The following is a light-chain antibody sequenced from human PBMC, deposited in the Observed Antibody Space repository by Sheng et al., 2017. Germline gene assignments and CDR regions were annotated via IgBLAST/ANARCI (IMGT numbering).Light chain of an antibody. V-gene: IGKV3-15*01. CDR3: QQYNKWPPA. CDR1: QSISGN. Sequence: IVMTQSPATLSVSPGEGATLSCRASQSISGNLAWYQQKPGQTPRLLIYGASTRATGIPARFSGSGSGTEFTLTISSLQSEDFAVYYCQQYNKWPPAFGQGTKVEIK. CDR2: GAS. J-gene: IGKJ1*01.